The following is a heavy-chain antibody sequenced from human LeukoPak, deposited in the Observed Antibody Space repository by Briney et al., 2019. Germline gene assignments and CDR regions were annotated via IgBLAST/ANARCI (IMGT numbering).Heavy chain of an antibody. D-gene: IGHD6-19*01. CDR1: GFTFSVYG. J-gene: IGHJ4*02. CDR3: VKESGGGWSNFDY. Sequence: GGSLRLXCAASGFTFSVYGMLWVRQAPGKGLEWVAFIRHDGSNKYYVDSVKGRFTISRDNSKNTLYLQMNSLIFEDTAVYYCVKESGGGWSNFDYWGQGTLVTVSS. CDR2: IRHDGSNK. V-gene: IGHV3-30*02.